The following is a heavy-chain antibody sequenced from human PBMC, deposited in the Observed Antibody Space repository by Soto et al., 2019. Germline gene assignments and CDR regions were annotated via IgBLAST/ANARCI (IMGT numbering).Heavy chain of an antibody. CDR2: ISGSGDIT. CDR1: GFTFSNHA. J-gene: IGHJ6*02. V-gene: IGHV3-23*01. CDR3: AAKWELPTGTYGMDV. D-gene: IGHD1-26*01. Sequence: PGGSLRLSCAASGFTFSNHATSWVRQAPGKGLEWVSAISGSGDITHYANSVKGRFTISRDNSKNTLYLQMNSLRAEDTAVYYCAAKWELPTGTYGMDVWGQGTTVTVSS.